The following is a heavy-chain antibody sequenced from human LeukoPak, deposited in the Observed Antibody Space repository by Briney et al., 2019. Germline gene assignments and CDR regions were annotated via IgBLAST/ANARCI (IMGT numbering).Heavy chain of an antibody. CDR2: ISGSGGST. Sequence: GGSLRLSCAASGFTFSSYAMSWVRQAPGKGLEWVSAISGSGGSTYYADSEKGRFTISRDNSKNTLYLQMNSLRAEDTAVYYCWFRYQLLSIDYWGQGTLVTVSS. J-gene: IGHJ4*02. V-gene: IGHV3-23*01. CDR1: GFTFSSYA. CDR3: WFRYQLLSIDY. D-gene: IGHD2-2*01.